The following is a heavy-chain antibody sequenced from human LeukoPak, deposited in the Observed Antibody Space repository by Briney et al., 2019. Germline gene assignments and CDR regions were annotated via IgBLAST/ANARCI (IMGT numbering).Heavy chain of an antibody. V-gene: IGHV3-48*04. D-gene: IGHD3-22*01. Sequence: GGSLRLSCAASGFTFSSYSMNWVRQAPGKGLEWVSYISSSSSTIYYADSVKGRFTISRDNAKNSLYLQMNSLRAEDTAVYYCARDGDSSGYYPKPYFDYWGQGTLVTVSS. CDR1: GFTFSSYS. J-gene: IGHJ4*02. CDR3: ARDGDSSGYYPKPYFDY. CDR2: ISSSSSTI.